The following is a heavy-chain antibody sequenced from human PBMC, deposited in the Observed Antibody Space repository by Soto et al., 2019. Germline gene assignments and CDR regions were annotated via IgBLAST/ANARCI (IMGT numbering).Heavy chain of an antibody. J-gene: IGHJ5*02. Sequence: SETLSLTCTVSGGSISSSSYYWGWIRQPPGKGLEWIGSIYYSGSTYYNPSLKSRVTISVDTSKNQFSLKLSSVTAADTAVYYCARAVRYYYDSSGYYNWFDPWGQGTLVTVSS. D-gene: IGHD3-22*01. V-gene: IGHV4-39*07. CDR3: ARAVRYYYDSSGYYNWFDP. CDR1: GGSISSSSYY. CDR2: IYYSGST.